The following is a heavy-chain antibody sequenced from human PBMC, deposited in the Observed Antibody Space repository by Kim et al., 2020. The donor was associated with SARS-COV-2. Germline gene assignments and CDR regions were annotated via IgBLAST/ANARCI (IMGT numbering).Heavy chain of an antibody. CDR1: GYPFGNYW. D-gene: IGHD6-19*01. CDR3: ARRGAGSPEKFFDL. Sequence: GESLKISCTGSGYPFGNYWIGWVRQMPGKGLEWIGFVFPGDSDTRNNPSFQGHVTMSVDKSTSSAFLQWTGLQASDSGVYYCARRGAGSPEKFFDLWGHGTRVTVSS. J-gene: IGHJ5*02. CDR2: VFPGDSDT. V-gene: IGHV5-51*01.